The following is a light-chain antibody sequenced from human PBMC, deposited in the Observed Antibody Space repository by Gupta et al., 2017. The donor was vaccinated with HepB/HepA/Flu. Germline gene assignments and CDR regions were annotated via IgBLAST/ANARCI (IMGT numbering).Light chain of an antibody. V-gene: IGLV3-1*01. CDR2: QDR. CDR3: PAWNSRGV. J-gene: IGLJ2*01. Sequence: SYDLIQPPSVSVSPGQTASITCSGDKLGDKYASWYQQKPGQSPVLVMYQDRKRPSGIPERFSCSNYGTTDNLTISGAEGIEESDSYSPAWNSRGVFGGGTKLTVL. CDR1: KLGDKY.